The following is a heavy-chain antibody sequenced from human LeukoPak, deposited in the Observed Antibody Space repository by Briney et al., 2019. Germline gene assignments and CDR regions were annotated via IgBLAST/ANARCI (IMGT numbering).Heavy chain of an antibody. CDR3: AKDLHYNYDNSGYMSSFDC. V-gene: IGHV3-23*01. CDR1: GFTVSSNY. D-gene: IGHD3-22*01. CDR2: ISDSGGRT. Sequence: GGSLRLSCAASGFTVSSNYMSWVRQAPGKGLEWVSGISDSGGRTYYADSVRGRFTISRDNSKNTLFLQMNGLRAEDTAIYHCAKDLHYNYDNSGYMSSFDCWGQGTVVTVSS. J-gene: IGHJ4*02.